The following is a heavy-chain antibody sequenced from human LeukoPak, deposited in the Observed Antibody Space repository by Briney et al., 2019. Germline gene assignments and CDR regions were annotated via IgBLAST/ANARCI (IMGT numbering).Heavy chain of an antibody. V-gene: IGHV3-21*01. CDR3: ARVRRAYGDYGCFDY. J-gene: IGHJ4*02. Sequence: PGGSLRLSCAASGFTFSSCSMNWVRQAPGKGLEWVSSISSSSSYIYYADSVKGRFTISRDNAKNSLYLQMNSLRAEDTAVYYCARVRRAYGDYGCFDYWGQGTLVTVSS. CDR1: GFTFSSCS. CDR2: ISSSSSYI. D-gene: IGHD4-17*01.